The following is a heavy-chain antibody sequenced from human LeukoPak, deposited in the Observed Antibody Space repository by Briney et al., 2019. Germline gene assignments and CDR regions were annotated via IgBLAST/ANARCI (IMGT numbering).Heavy chain of an antibody. D-gene: IGHD5-18*01. CDR1: GGSISSYY. J-gene: IGHJ4*02. CDR2: INHSGST. V-gene: IGHV4-34*01. CDR3: ARRRGYSYGRGTYYFDY. Sequence: PSETLSLTCTVSGGSISSYYWSWIRQPPGKGLEWIGEINHSGSTNYNPSLKSRVTISVDTSKNQFSLKLSSVTAADTAVYYCARRRGYSYGRGTYYFDYWGQGTLVTVSS.